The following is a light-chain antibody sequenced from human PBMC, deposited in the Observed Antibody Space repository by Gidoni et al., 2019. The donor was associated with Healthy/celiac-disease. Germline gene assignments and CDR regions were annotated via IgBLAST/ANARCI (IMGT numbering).Light chain of an antibody. V-gene: IGLV1-47*01. CDR2: RNN. CDR1: SSNIGSNY. Sequence: QSVLTQPPSASVTPGQGVTSSCSGSSSNIGSNYVYWYQQLPGTAPKLLIYRNNQRPSGVPDRFSGSKSGTSASLAISGLRSEDEADYYCAAWDDSLSGWVFGGGTKLTVL. CDR3: AAWDDSLSGWV. J-gene: IGLJ3*02.